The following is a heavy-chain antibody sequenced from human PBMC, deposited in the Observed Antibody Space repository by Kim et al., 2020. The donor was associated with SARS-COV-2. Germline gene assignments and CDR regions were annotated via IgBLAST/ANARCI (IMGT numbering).Heavy chain of an antibody. V-gene: IGHV3-23*01. Sequence: GGSLRLSCAASGFTFSSYAMSWVRQAPGKGLEWVSAISGSGGSTYYADSVKGRFTISRDNSKNTLYLQMNSLRAEDTAVYYCAKVKGGRLRGIAVAGVDYWGQGTLVTVSS. CDR2: ISGSGGST. J-gene: IGHJ4*02. D-gene: IGHD6-19*01. CDR1: GFTFSSYA. CDR3: AKVKGGRLRGIAVAGVDY.